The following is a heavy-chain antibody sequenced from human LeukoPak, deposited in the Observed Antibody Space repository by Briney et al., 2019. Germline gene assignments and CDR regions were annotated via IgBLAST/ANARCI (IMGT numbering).Heavy chain of an antibody. Sequence: GGSLRLSCAAPRFSFSSNGMHWVRQAPAKGLEKVAVIRYYGSNKYYAVSVQGRFAISRDNSKNALYLQMNSLRAEDTAVYYCARDHILYSGSFPLGYWGQGTLVTVSS. J-gene: IGHJ4*02. CDR3: ARDHILYSGSFPLGY. D-gene: IGHD1-26*01. V-gene: IGHV3-33*01. CDR1: RFSFSSNG. CDR2: IRYYGSNK.